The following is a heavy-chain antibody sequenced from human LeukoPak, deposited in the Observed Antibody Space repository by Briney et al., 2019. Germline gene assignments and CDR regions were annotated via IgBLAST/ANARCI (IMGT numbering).Heavy chain of an antibody. Sequence: GGSLRLSCAASGFTFSSYSMNWVRQAPGKGLEWVSSISSSSSYIYYADSVKGRFTISRDNAKNSLYLQMNSLRAEDTAVYYCARDGHPAYYDSSGYYRNDAFDIWGQGTMVTVSS. V-gene: IGHV3-21*01. CDR2: ISSSSSYI. CDR3: ARDGHPAYYDSSGYYRNDAFDI. CDR1: GFTFSSYS. D-gene: IGHD3-22*01. J-gene: IGHJ3*02.